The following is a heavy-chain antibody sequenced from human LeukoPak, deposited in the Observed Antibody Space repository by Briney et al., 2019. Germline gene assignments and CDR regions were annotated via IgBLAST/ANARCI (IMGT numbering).Heavy chain of an antibody. Sequence: GGSLRLSCAASGFTFSSYAMHWVRQAPGKGLEWVAVISYDGSNKYYADSVKGRFTISRDNSKNTLYLQMNSLRAEDTAVYYCARESVNWDQGTMVTVSS. CDR3: ARESVN. CDR1: GFTFSSYA. CDR2: ISYDGSNK. V-gene: IGHV3-30-3*01. J-gene: IGHJ3*01. D-gene: IGHD3-10*01.